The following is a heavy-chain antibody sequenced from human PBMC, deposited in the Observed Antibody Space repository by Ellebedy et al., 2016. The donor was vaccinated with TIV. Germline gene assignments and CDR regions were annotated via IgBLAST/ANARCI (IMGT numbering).Heavy chain of an antibody. V-gene: IGHV1-46*04. J-gene: IGHJ4*02. CDR3: AKPGGSQPMYGGYDY. CDR1: GYTFTSYY. D-gene: IGHD5-12*01. Sequence: ASVKVSCKASGYTFTSYYMHWVRQAPGQGLEWMGIINPSGGSTSYAQKLQGRVTMTRDTSTSTAYMEPSSLRSEDTAVYYCAKPGGSQPMYGGYDYWGPGTLVTVSS. CDR2: INPSGGST.